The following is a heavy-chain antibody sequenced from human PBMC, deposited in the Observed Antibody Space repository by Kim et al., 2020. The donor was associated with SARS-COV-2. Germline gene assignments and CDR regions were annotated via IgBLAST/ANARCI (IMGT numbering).Heavy chain of an antibody. V-gene: IGHV3-33*03. D-gene: IGHD1-1*01. Sequence: SDETHSISVKGRSTISRDKSKSTLYLQMSSLRAEDTAVYYCVKGGRQLETWGRGTLVTVSS. CDR2: SDE. CDR3: VKGGRQLET. J-gene: IGHJ4*02.